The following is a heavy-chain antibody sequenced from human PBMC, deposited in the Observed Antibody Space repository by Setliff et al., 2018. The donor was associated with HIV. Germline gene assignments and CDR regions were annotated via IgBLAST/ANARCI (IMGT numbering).Heavy chain of an antibody. CDR1: GVSISSHS. J-gene: IGHJ2*01. V-gene: IGHV4-59*11. Sequence: PSETLSLTCNVSGVSISSHSWSWIRQPPGKGLEWIGYIHYSGSTDHNPSLKSRVTISMDTSKNQFSLKLNSVTAADTAGYYCAREERFFVPGNHEVGYFDLWGRGTLVTV. CDR3: AREERFFVPGNHEVGYFDL. D-gene: IGHD3-3*01. CDR2: IHYSGST.